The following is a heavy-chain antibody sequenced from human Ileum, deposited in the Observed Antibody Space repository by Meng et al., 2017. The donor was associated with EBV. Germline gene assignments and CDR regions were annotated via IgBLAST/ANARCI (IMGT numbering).Heavy chain of an antibody. Sequence: QVQLRWSGPGLGQGTPSQSLSLSGAVYAGSSDVYHWSWIRQPPGKGLEWIGEMNDSGSTNYNPSLKSRVTISVDTSKNQFALKLSSVTAADTAVYYCASDRGGRAAADYWGQGTLVTVSS. CDR1: AGSSDVYH. J-gene: IGHJ4*02. CDR3: ASDRGGRAAADY. CDR2: MNDSGST. V-gene: IGHV4-34*08. D-gene: IGHD2-15*01.